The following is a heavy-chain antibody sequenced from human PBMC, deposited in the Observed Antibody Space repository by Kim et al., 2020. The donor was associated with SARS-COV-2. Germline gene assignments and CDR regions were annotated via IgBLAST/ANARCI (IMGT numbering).Heavy chain of an antibody. CDR2: INAGNGNT. J-gene: IGHJ5*02. CDR1: GYTFTSYA. D-gene: IGHD3-16*02. V-gene: IGHV1-3*01. CDR3: ARDPSYLWGSYRYINWFDP. Sequence: ASVKVSCKASGYTFTSYAMHWVRQAPGHRLEWMGWINAGNGNTKYSQRFQGRVTITRDTSASTAYMELSSLRSEDTAVYYCARDPSYLWGSYRYINWFDPWGQGTLVTVSS.